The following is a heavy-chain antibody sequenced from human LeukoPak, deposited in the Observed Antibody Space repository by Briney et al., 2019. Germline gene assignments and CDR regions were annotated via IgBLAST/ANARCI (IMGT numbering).Heavy chain of an antibody. CDR3: AYRPYSSSWYTYNWFDP. CDR1: GFSLSTSGVG. J-gene: IGHJ5*02. Sequence: SGPTLVKPTQTLTLTCTFSGFSLSTSGVGVGWIRQPPGKALEWLALIYWDDDKRYSPSLNGRLTITKDTSKNQVVLTMTNMDPVDTATYYCAYRPYSSSWYTYNWFDPWGQGTLVTVSS. D-gene: IGHD6-13*01. V-gene: IGHV2-5*02. CDR2: IYWDDDK.